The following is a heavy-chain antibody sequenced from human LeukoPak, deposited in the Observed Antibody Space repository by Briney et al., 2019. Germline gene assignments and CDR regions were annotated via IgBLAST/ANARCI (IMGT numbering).Heavy chain of an antibody. V-gene: IGHV4-61*02. D-gene: IGHD1-14*01. CDR2: IYTSGST. CDR3: AREPDYYYYGMDV. Sequence: PSQTLSLTCTVSGGSISSGSYYWSWIRQPAGTGLEWIGRIYTSGSTNYNPSLKSRVTISVDTSKTQFSLKLSSVTAADTAVYYCAREPDYYYYGMDVWGQGTTVTVSS. CDR1: GGSISSGSYY. J-gene: IGHJ6*02.